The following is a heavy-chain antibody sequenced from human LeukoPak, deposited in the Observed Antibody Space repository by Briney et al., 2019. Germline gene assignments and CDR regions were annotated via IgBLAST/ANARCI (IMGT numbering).Heavy chain of an antibody. V-gene: IGHV3-53*01. CDR2: IYSGGST. J-gene: IGHJ6*03. Sequence: GGSLRLSCAASGFTVSSNYMSWVRQAPGKGLEWVSVIYSGGSTYYADSVKGRFTISRDNSKNTLYLQMNSLRAEDTAVYYCARESRYFDWLPSAYYYYYMDVWGKGTTVTVSS. CDR3: ARESRYFDWLPSAYYYYYMDV. D-gene: IGHD3-9*01. CDR1: GFTVSSNY.